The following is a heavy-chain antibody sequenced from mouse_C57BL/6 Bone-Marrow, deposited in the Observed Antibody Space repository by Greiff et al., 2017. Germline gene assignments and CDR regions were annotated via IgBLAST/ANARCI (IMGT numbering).Heavy chain of an antibody. CDR1: GFSLTSYA. Sequence: VNVVESGPGLVAPSQSLSITCTVSGFSLTSYAISWVRQPPGKGLEWLGVIWTGGGTNYNSALKSRLSISKDNSKSQVFLKMNSLQTDDTARYYCASFYYDYDYYYAMDYWGQGTSVTVSS. CDR2: IWTGGGT. CDR3: ASFYYDYDYYYAMDY. J-gene: IGHJ4*01. D-gene: IGHD2-4*01. V-gene: IGHV2-9-1*01.